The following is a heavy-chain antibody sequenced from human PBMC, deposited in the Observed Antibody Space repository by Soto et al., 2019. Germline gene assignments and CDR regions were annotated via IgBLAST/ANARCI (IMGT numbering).Heavy chain of an antibody. CDR1: GGSVSSGHYS. D-gene: IGHD6-19*01. CDR2: ISYTGST. CDR3: ARAGAGSGWL. V-gene: IGHV4-61*01. J-gene: IGHJ4*02. Sequence: QVQLQESGPGLVRPSATLSLTCTVSGGSVSSGHYSWSWSRQPPGKGLEWIGYISYTGSTNYNPSLKSRVTISVDTSKNQFSLKMTSVTAADTAVDYCARAGAGSGWLGGQGTLVTVSS.